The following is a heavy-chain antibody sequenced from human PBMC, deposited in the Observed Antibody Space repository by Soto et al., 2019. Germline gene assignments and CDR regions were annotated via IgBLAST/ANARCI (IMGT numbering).Heavy chain of an antibody. CDR3: ATPTQLTTVTRIDY. J-gene: IGHJ4*02. D-gene: IGHD4-17*01. CDR2: ISGSGGST. V-gene: IGHV3-23*01. Sequence: EVQLLESGGGLVQPGGSLRLSCAASGITFSNYVMTWVRQAPGKGLESVSGISGSGGSTYYADSVKGRFTISRDNYTMPLYRQMTSIRVEDTAVYYCATPTQLTTVTRIDYWGPGTLVTVSS. CDR1: GITFSNYV.